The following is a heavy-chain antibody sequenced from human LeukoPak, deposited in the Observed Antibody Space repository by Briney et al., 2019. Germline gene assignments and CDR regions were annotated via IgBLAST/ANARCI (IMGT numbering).Heavy chain of an antibody. J-gene: IGHJ6*02. CDR3: ARDWGYYYYYGMDV. D-gene: IGHD3-16*01. Sequence: GGSLRLSCAASGFTFSSYSMNWVRQAPGKGLEWVSSISSSSSYIYYADSVEGRFTISRGNAKNSLYLQMNSLRAEDTAVYYCARDWGYYYYYGMDVWGQGTTVTVSS. CDR1: GFTFSSYS. CDR2: ISSSSSYI. V-gene: IGHV3-21*01.